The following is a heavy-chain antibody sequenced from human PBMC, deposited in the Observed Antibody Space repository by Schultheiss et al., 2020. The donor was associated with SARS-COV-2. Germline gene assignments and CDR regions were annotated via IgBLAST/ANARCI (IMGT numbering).Heavy chain of an antibody. CDR2: ISYDGSNK. J-gene: IGHJ6*02. D-gene: IGHD4-17*01. V-gene: IGHV3-30-3*01. Sequence: GESLKISCAASGFTFSSYAMHWVRQAPGKGLEWVAVISYDGSNKYYADSVKGRFTISRDNSKNTLYLQMNSLRAEDTAVYYCARVGSGDDYGDYVHYYYGMDVWGQGTTVTVSS. CDR3: ARVGSGDDYGDYVHYYYGMDV. CDR1: GFTFSSYA.